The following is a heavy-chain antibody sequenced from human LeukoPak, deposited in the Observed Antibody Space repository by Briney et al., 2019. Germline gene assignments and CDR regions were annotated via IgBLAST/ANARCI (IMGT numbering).Heavy chain of an antibody. Sequence: AETLSLTCTVSGGSISSYYWSWIRQPPGKVLEWIGYIYYSGSTNYNPSLKSRVTISVDTSKNQFSPKLSSVTAADTAVYYCARLVGSDYYDSWSPKFDPWGQGTLVTVSS. CDR1: GGSISSYY. D-gene: IGHD3-22*01. CDR3: ARLVGSDYYDSWSPKFDP. J-gene: IGHJ5*02. V-gene: IGHV4-59*01. CDR2: IYYSGST.